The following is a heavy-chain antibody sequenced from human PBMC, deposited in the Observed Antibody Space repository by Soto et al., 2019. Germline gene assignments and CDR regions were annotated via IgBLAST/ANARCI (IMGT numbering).Heavy chain of an antibody. CDR3: AKDRRAGGNSAFYFDF. CDR2: ISATGGGT. J-gene: IGHJ5*01. V-gene: IGHV3-23*01. D-gene: IGHD3-16*01. CDR1: GFKFSSYA. Sequence: LRLSCAASGFKFSSYAMSWVRQAPGKGLEWVSLISATGGGTYYADSVKGRFTISRDNSDDTLYLQVHSLRAEDTAVYYCAKDRRAGGNSAFYFDFWGQGAQVTVSS.